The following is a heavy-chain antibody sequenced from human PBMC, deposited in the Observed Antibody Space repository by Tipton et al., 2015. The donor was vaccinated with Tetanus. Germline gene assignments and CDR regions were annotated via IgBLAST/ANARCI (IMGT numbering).Heavy chain of an antibody. CDR1: GGSISSYY. Sequence: TLSLTCTVSGGSISSYYWSWVRQPPGKGLEWIGYIDYSGSTNYNPSLKSRVTISIDTSKKQFSRNLSSVTAADTAVYFCARCPYGGVSGTLYYWGQGILVTVSS. V-gene: IGHV4-59*01. CDR2: IDYSGST. J-gene: IGHJ4*02. D-gene: IGHD4-23*01. CDR3: ARCPYGGVSGTLYY.